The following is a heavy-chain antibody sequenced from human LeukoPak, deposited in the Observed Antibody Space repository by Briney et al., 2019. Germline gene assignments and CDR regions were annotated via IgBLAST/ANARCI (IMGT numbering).Heavy chain of an antibody. Sequence: ASVKVSCKASGYPFIGNYIHWVRQAPGQGLEWMGWINPNSGGTNYAQKFQGRVTMTRDTSISTAYMELSRLRSDDTAVYYCARVSFFMATDPPGYWGQGTLVTVSS. CDR3: ARVSFFMATDPPGY. J-gene: IGHJ4*02. D-gene: IGHD5-24*01. CDR1: GYPFIGNY. CDR2: INPNSGGT. V-gene: IGHV1-2*02.